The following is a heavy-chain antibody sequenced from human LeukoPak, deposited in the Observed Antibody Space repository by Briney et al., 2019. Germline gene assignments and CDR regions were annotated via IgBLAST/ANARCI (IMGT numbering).Heavy chain of an antibody. CDR2: INHSGST. Sequence: PSETLSLTCAVYGGSFSGYYWSWIRQPPGKGLEWIGEINHSGSTNYNPSLKSRVTISVDTSKNQFSLKLSSVTAADTAVYYCARGEYSSSSGLMWRIIIWFDPWGQGTLVTVSS. V-gene: IGHV4-34*01. J-gene: IGHJ5*02. CDR3: ARGEYSSSSGLMWRIIIWFDP. D-gene: IGHD6-6*01. CDR1: GGSFSGYY.